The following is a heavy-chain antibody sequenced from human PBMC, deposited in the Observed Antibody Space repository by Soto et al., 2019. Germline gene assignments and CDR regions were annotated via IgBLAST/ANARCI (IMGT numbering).Heavy chain of an antibody. CDR1: GFTFSTYS. CDR3: ARASGYCSGGNCFHFDY. V-gene: IGHV3-48*02. D-gene: IGHD2-15*01. J-gene: IGHJ4*02. Sequence: PGGSLRLSCAASGFTFSTYSMNWARQAPGKGLEWVSYISSSSTAIYYADSVKGRFTISRDNAKNSLYLQMNSLRDEDTAVYYCARASGYCSGGNCFHFDYWGQGTLVTVSS. CDR2: ISSSSTAI.